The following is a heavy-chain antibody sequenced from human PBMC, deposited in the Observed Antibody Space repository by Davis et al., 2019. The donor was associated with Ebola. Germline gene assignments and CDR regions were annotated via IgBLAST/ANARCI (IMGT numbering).Heavy chain of an antibody. D-gene: IGHD6-13*01. CDR2: IYYSGST. Sequence: SETLSLTCTVSGGSISSSSYYWGWIRQPPGKGLEWIGYIYYSGSTNYNPSLKSRVTISVDTSKNQFSLKLSSVTAADTAVYYCARHSSNSRGWFDPWGQGTLVTVSS. CDR1: GGSISSSSYY. J-gene: IGHJ5*02. V-gene: IGHV4-61*05. CDR3: ARHSSNSRGWFDP.